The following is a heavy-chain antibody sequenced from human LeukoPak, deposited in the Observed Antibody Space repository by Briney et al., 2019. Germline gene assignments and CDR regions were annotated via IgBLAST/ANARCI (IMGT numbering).Heavy chain of an antibody. Sequence: SETLSLTCTVSGGPISGYYWNWIRQPPGKGLEWIGYIHYSGTTNYNPSLKSRVTISVDTSKNQLSLKLSSVTAADTAVYYCARHRYYYDSSGYYYQPWGQGTLVTVSS. CDR3: ARHRYYYDSSGYYYQP. J-gene: IGHJ5*02. V-gene: IGHV4-59*01. D-gene: IGHD3-22*01. CDR2: IHYSGTT. CDR1: GGPISGYY.